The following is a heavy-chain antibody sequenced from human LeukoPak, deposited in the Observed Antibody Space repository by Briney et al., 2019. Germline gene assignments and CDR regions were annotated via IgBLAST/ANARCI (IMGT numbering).Heavy chain of an antibody. CDR3: ARVRGSYAFDY. V-gene: IGHV3-11*01. CDR2: ISNSGGSPI. Sequence: GGSLRLSFAASGFMFSDYYMSWMRQAPGKGLEWVSYISNSGGSPIYNADSVKGRFTISRDNAKNSLYLQMNSLRAEDTAVYYCARVRGSYAFDYWGQGTLVTVSS. D-gene: IGHD1-26*01. J-gene: IGHJ4*02. CDR1: GFMFSDYY.